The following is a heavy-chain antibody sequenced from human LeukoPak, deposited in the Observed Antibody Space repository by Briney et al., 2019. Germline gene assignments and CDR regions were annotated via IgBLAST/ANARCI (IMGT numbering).Heavy chain of an antibody. J-gene: IGHJ4*02. CDR3: AKVPYDILTMPEFDY. Sequence: PGGSLRLSCAACGFTFDDYALHWVRQAPGKGLEWVSLISGDGGSTYYADSVKGRFTISRDNSKNSLYLQMNSLRTEDTALYYCAKVPYDILTMPEFDYWGQGTLVTVSS. V-gene: IGHV3-43*02. CDR1: GFTFDDYA. D-gene: IGHD3-9*01. CDR2: ISGDGGST.